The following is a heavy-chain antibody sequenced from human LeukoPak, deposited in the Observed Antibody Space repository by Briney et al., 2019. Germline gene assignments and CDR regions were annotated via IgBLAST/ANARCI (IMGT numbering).Heavy chain of an antibody. CDR1: GYTFTSYD. CDR3: ARDQSRQYYYDSSGSYGMDV. CDR2: MNPNSGNT. D-gene: IGHD3-22*01. V-gene: IGHV1-8*01. J-gene: IGHJ6*02. Sequence: ASVKVSCKASGYTFTSYDINWVRQATGQGLEWMGWMNPNSGNTGYAQKFQGRVTMTRNTSISTAYMELSSLRSEDTAVYYCARDQSRQYYYDSSGSYGMDVWGQGTTVTVSS.